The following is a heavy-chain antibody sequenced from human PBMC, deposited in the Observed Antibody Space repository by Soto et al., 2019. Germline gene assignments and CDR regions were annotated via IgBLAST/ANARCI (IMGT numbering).Heavy chain of an antibody. J-gene: IGHJ4*02. V-gene: IGHV3-33*01. Sequence: GGSLRLSCAASGXTFSSYGMHWVRQAPGKGLEWVAVIWYDGSNKYYADSVKGRFTISRDNSKNTLYLQMNSLRAEDTAVYYCARDGLQLWSPFFDYWGQGTLVTVSS. CDR2: IWYDGSNK. CDR3: ARDGLQLWSPFFDY. D-gene: IGHD5-18*01. CDR1: GXTFSSYG.